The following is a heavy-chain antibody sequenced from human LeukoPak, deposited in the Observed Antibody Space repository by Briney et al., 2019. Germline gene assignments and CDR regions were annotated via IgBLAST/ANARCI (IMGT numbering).Heavy chain of an antibody. Sequence: GGSLRLSCAASGFTFSNYLMHWVRQAPGKGLEWVAVFSYDGSEKYYADSVKGRFTISRDNSKNTLNLQMNSLRAEDTAVYYCAREVGREYYFDYWGQGTLVTVSS. J-gene: IGHJ4*02. CDR2: FSYDGSEK. D-gene: IGHD3-10*01. V-gene: IGHV3-33*05. CDR3: AREVGREYYFDY. CDR1: GFTFSNYL.